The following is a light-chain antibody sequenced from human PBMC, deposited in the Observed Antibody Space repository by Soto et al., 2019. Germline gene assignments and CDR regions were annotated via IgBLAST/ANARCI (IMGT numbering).Light chain of an antibody. CDR2: GAS. CDR1: QSVSSH. V-gene: IGKV3-15*01. CDR3: QQYHDWPPLT. J-gene: IGKJ4*01. Sequence: VVLTHSPATLSMSPGESATLSCRASQSVSSHLALYQQKPGQAPRLLMSGASTRASGVPPRFSGSGFGTEFTLTITSLQSEDFAVYYCQQYHDWPPLTFGGGTKVDIK.